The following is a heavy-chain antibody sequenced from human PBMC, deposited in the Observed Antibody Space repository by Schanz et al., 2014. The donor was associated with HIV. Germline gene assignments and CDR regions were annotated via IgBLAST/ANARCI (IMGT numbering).Heavy chain of an antibody. CDR1: GFTFSIFG. J-gene: IGHJ4*02. CDR2: IGYDGSNK. Sequence: QVQLVESGGGVVQPGTSLRLSCAASGFTFSIFGMHWVRQAPGKGLEWVAIIGYDGSNKYYADSVKGRFTISRDNSKNRLYLQMNSLRAEDTAVYYCARGRDFFDWSYYPYYWGQGTLVTVSS. D-gene: IGHD3-9*01. V-gene: IGHV3-30*19. CDR3: ARGRDFFDWSYYPYY.